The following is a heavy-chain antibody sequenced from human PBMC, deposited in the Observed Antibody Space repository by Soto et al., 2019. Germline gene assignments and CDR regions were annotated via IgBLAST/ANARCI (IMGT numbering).Heavy chain of an antibody. Sequence: PGGSLRLSCATSGFTFTSYWMSWVRQAPGKGLEWVANIKPDGSEKWYVDSVRGRFTISRDNAKNSLYLQVNSLRAEDTAVYYCAKRKEVYYYGMDVWGQGTTVTVSS. CDR2: IKPDGSEK. J-gene: IGHJ6*02. V-gene: IGHV3-7*02. CDR1: GFTFTSYW. CDR3: AKRKEVYYYGMDV.